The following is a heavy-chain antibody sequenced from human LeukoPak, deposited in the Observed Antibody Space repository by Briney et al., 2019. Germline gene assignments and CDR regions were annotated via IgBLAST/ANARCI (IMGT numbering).Heavy chain of an antibody. CDR2: ISGSGGST. CDR3: ASTSPHYYYYYYYMDV. V-gene: IGHV3-23*01. J-gene: IGHJ6*03. Sequence: GSLRLSCVASGFTFITYAMSWVRQAPGKGLEWVSSISGSGGSTYYADSVKGRFTISRDNSKNTLYPQMNSLRAEDTAVYYCASTSPHYYYYYYYMDVWGKGTTVTVSS. D-gene: IGHD5/OR15-5a*01. CDR1: GFTFITYA.